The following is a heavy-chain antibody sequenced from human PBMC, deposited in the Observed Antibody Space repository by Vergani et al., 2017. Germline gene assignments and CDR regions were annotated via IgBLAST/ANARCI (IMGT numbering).Heavy chain of an antibody. D-gene: IGHD3-22*01. CDR3: ARLSYDTTPYLQGGYDC. CDR2: ISARYPST. Sequence: EVQLLLSGGAVIQPGGSVRLSCAASGFTFSACPMTWFRQAPGKGLGWVSAISARYPSTYYADSVKGRFTISRDNSKNMLYLQRNSLRAEDTAVYYCARLSYDTTPYLQGGYDCWGQGTLVSVSS. J-gene: IGHJ4*02. CDR1: GFTFSACP. V-gene: IGHV3-23*01.